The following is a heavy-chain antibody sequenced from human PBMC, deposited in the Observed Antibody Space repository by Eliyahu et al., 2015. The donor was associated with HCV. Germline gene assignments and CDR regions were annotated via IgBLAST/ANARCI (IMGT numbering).Heavy chain of an antibody. Sequence: QVQLVESGGGVVQPARSLXLSCVVXGFTFXXYAMHWVRQAPGKGLEWVAVISSDGANKYLADSVRGRFTISRDNSKNMLFLQMNNLRPDDTAVYYCARDQWPVAGTIYFDSWGQGTLVTVSS. CDR1: GFTFXXYA. J-gene: IGHJ4*02. CDR3: ARDQWPVAGTIYFDS. CDR2: ISSDGANK. V-gene: IGHV3-30-3*01. D-gene: IGHD6-19*01.